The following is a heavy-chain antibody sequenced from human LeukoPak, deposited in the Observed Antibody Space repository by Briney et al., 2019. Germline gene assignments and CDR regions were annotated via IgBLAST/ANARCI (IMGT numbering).Heavy chain of an antibody. Sequence: PSETLSLTCTVSGGSISSYYWSWIRQPPGKGLEWIGYIYYSGSTNYNPSLKSRVAISVDTSKNQFSLKLSSVTAADTAVYYCAREVAGYGSGSYSYYMDVWGKGTTVTISS. CDR1: GGSISSYY. CDR2: IYYSGST. V-gene: IGHV4-59*12. D-gene: IGHD3-10*01. CDR3: AREVAGYGSGSYSYYMDV. J-gene: IGHJ6*03.